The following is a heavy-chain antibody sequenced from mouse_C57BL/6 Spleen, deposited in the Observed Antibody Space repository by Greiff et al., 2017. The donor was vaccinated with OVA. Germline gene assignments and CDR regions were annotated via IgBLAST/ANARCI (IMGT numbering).Heavy chain of an antibody. J-gene: IGHJ1*03. V-gene: IGHV1-80*01. CDR1: GYAFSNYW. D-gene: IGHD1-1*01. Sequence: VQLVESGAELVKPGASVKISCKASGYAFSNYWMNWVKQRPGKGLEWIGQIYPGDGDTNYNEKFKGKATLTADKSSSTAYMQLSSLTSEDSAVYCWARDYYGSSYEYFDDWGKGTTVTVSS. CDR2: IYPGDGDT. CDR3: ARDYYGSSYEYFDD.